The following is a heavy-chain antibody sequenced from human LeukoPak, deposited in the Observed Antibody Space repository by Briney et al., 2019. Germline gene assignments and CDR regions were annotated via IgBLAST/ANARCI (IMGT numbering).Heavy chain of an antibody. J-gene: IGHJ3*02. V-gene: IGHV3-53*01. CDR1: GFTVSSNY. Sequence: GGSLRLSCAASGFTVSSNYMSWVRQAPGKGLEWVSVIYSGGSTYYADSVKGRFTISRDNSKNTLYLQMNSLRAEDTAVYYCARGGGDGYNSGHQSDAFDIWGQGTMVTVSS. D-gene: IGHD5-24*01. CDR3: ARGGGDGYNSGHQSDAFDI. CDR2: IYSGGST.